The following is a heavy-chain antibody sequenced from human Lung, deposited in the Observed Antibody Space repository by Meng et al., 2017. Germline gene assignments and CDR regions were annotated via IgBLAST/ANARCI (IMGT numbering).Heavy chain of an antibody. D-gene: IGHD1/OR15-1a*01. CDR3: ARPKQANWYFDL. CDR1: GGSFSGYY. J-gene: IGHJ2*01. CDR2: INHSGST. V-gene: IGHV4-34*01. Sequence: LQQLGAGLLKPSETLSLTCAIYGGSFSGYYWSWIRQPPGKGLEWIGEINHSGSTNYNPSLKSRVTISVDTSKNQFSLKLSSVTAADTAVYYCARPKQANWYFDLWGRGTLVTVSS.